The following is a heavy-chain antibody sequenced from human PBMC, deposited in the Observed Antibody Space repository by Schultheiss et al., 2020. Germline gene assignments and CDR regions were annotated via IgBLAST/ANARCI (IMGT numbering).Heavy chain of an antibody. Sequence: GESLKISCAASGFTFSSYAMHWVRQAPGKGLEWVSSISSSSSYIYYADSVKGRFTISRDNAKNSLYLQMNSLRAEDTAVYYCAKVPGRRSDFQHWGQGTLVTVSS. V-gene: IGHV3-21*04. CDR3: AKVPGRRSDFQH. CDR1: GFTFSSYA. J-gene: IGHJ1*01. CDR2: ISSSSSYI. D-gene: IGHD6-6*01.